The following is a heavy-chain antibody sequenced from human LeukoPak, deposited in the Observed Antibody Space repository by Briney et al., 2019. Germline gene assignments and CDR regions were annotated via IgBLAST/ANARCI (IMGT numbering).Heavy chain of an antibody. D-gene: IGHD3-3*01. V-gene: IGHV3-33*08. Sequence: LRLSCAASGFPFSSYGMHWVRQAPGKGLEWVAVIWYDGSNKYYADSVKGRFTISRDNSKNTLYLQMNSLRAEDTAVYYCARSPRGDFWSGYLDYGMDVWGQGTTVTVSS. J-gene: IGHJ6*02. CDR1: GFPFSSYG. CDR2: IWYDGSNK. CDR3: ARSPRGDFWSGYLDYGMDV.